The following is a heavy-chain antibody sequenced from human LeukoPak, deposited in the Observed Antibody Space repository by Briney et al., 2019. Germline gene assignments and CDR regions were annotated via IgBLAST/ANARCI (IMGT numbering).Heavy chain of an antibody. V-gene: IGHV3-48*02. CDR3: VRDYDYAPDY. CDR1: GLTFSNYN. J-gene: IGHJ4*02. Sequence: GGSLRLSCVASGLTFSNYNMNWVRQAPGKGLEWVSNIRYSGVTMYYADSVKGRFTISRDNARNSLYLQMNSLRDEDTAVYYCVRDYDYAPDYWGQGTLVTVSS. CDR2: IRYSGVTM. D-gene: IGHD4-17*01.